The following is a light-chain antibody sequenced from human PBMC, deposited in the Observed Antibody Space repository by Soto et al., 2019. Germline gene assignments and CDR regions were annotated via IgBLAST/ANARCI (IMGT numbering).Light chain of an antibody. CDR3: QQYNNWPPIT. V-gene: IGKV3-15*01. CDR2: GAS. J-gene: IGKJ5*01. Sequence: ETVLTQSPGTLYFSPGERATLSCRASQSVSSNLAWYQQKPGQAPRLLIYGASTRATGIPARFSGSGSGTEFTLTISSLQSEDFAVYYCQQYNNWPPITFGQGTRLEIK. CDR1: QSVSSN.